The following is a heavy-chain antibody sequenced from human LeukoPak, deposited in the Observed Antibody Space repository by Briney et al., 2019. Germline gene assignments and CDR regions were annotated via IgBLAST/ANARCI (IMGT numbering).Heavy chain of an antibody. Sequence: ASVKVSCKASGYTFTSYGISWVRQAPGQGLEWMGWISAYNGNTNYAQKLQGRVTMTTDTSTSTAYMELRSLRSDDTAVYYCARDLLYYYDSSGYRGNDAFDIWGQGTMATVSS. V-gene: IGHV1-18*01. CDR2: ISAYNGNT. J-gene: IGHJ3*02. CDR3: ARDLLYYYDSSGYRGNDAFDI. D-gene: IGHD3-22*01. CDR1: GYTFTSYG.